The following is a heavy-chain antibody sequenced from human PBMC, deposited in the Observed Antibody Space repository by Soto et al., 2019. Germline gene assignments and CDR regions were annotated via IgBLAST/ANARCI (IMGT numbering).Heavy chain of an antibody. CDR3: ARHRREVVWRGFDY. J-gene: IGHJ4*02. Sequence: SQTMSLTCSVSADSRNITNYYWGWIRQPPGKGLPRIGRHSYNGATLYNPSLKGRVAISVDTTNKQSSLQVISVTAADTAVYYCARHRREVVWRGFDYGGQGSSVTVSS. V-gene: IGHV4-39*01. CDR1: ADSRNITNYY. D-gene: IGHD1-1*01. CDR2: HSYNGAT.